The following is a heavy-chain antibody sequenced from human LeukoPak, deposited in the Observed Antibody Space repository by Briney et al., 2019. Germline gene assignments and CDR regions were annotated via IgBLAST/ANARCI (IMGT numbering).Heavy chain of an antibody. D-gene: IGHD3-3*02. CDR2: VFYSGTT. J-gene: IGHJ4*02. V-gene: IGHV4-59*08. Sequence: PSETLSLTCTVSGGSISSYYWNWIRQPPGKGLEWIGYVFYSGTTSYNPSLKSRVTISVDTSNNQFSLKLSSVTAADTAVYYCARGISSIFPPVNYFDYWGQGTLVTVSS. CDR3: ARGISSIFPPVNYFDY. CDR1: GGSISSYY.